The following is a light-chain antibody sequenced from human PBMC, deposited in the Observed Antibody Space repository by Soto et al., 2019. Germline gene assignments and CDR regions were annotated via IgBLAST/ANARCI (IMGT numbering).Light chain of an antibody. Sequence: DIPMTQSPTSLPASVGDRVTITSRASQSISSYLDWYQQKPGKAPKLLIYDATNLQSGVPSRFSGSGSGTDFTLTISSLQPEDFATYYCQQSYSTLRTFGQGTKVEIK. CDR3: QQSYSTLRT. CDR1: QSISSY. CDR2: DAT. V-gene: IGKV1-39*01. J-gene: IGKJ1*01.